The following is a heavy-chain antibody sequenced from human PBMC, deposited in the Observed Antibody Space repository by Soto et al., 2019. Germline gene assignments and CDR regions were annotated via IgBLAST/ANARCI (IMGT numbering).Heavy chain of an antibody. Sequence: GVSLRLSCAASGFTFSSHAMSWFRQSPGKGLEWVSAISGSGGSTYYADSVKGRFTISRDNSKNTLYLQMNSLRAEDTAVYYCAKDRYSSGWYPNWFDPWGQGTLVTVSS. V-gene: IGHV3-23*01. CDR3: AKDRYSSGWYPNWFDP. CDR1: GFTFSSHA. J-gene: IGHJ5*02. D-gene: IGHD6-19*01. CDR2: ISGSGGST.